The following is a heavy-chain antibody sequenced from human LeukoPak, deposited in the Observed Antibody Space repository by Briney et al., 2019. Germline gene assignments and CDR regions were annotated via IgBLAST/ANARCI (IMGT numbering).Heavy chain of an antibody. D-gene: IGHD2-2*01. V-gene: IGHV3-30*03. CDR2: ISYDGSNK. Sequence: PGGSLRLSCVASGFTFSSYGMHWVRQAPGKGLEWVAVISYDGSNKYYADSVKGRFTISGDKAKNSLYLQMNSLRVEDTAVYYCARDTKYAFDNWGQGTLVTVSS. CDR1: GFTFSSYG. J-gene: IGHJ4*02. CDR3: ARDTKYAFDN.